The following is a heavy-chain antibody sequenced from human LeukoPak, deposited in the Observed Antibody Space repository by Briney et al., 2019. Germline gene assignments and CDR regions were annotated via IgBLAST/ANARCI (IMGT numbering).Heavy chain of an antibody. CDR1: GYSISSDYH. J-gene: IGHJ4*02. D-gene: IGHD3-10*01. CDR2: MHHSGST. Sequence: SETLSLTCAVSGYSISSDYHWGWIRQPPGKGLEWIGAMHHSGSTYYNPSLKSRVTISVDTSKNQVSLKLNSVTAADTAVYYCARDRSYYTFDYWGQGTLVIVSA. V-gene: IGHV4-38-2*02. CDR3: ARDRSYYTFDY.